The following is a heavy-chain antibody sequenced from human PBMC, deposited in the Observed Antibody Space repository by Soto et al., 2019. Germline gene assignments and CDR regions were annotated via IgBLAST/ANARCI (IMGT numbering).Heavy chain of an antibody. Sequence: QVQLVQSGAEVKKPGSSVKVSCKASGGTFSSYTISWVRQAPGQGLEWMGRIIPILGIANYAQKFQGRVTITADKSTNTAYMELSSLRSEDTAVYYCARGRGILTGYYTTYFQHWGQGTLVTVSS. CDR3: ARGRGILTGYYTTYFQH. J-gene: IGHJ1*01. V-gene: IGHV1-69*02. CDR2: IIPILGIA. CDR1: GGTFSSYT. D-gene: IGHD3-9*01.